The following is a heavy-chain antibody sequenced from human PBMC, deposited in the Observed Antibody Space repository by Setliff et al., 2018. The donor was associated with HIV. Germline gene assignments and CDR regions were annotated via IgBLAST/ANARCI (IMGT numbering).Heavy chain of an antibody. CDR1: GYSLSTYA. CDR3: VRLTADRTNDYYYMDV. V-gene: IGHV1-18*01. Sequence: GASVKVSCKASGYSLSTYAISWVRQAPGQGLEWMGWIDSNNGNRNFAQKFRGRVTMTTDISTNTAYMEVRSLSFDDTAVYYCVRLTADRTNDYYYMDVWGKGTTVTVSS. D-gene: IGHD2-8*01. J-gene: IGHJ6*03. CDR2: IDSNNGNR.